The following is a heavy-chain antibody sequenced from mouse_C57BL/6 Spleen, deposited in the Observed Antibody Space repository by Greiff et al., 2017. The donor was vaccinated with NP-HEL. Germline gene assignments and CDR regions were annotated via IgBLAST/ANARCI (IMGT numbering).Heavy chain of an antibody. CDR2: IDPSDSYT. V-gene: IGHV1-59*01. D-gene: IGHD5-1*01. Sequence: QVQLQQPGAELVRPGTSVKLSCKASGYTFTSYWMHWVKQRPGQGLEWIGVIDPSDSYTNYNQKFKGKATLTVDTSSSTAYMQLSSLTSEDSAVYYGARGSNYFDYWGQGTTLTVSS. J-gene: IGHJ2*01. CDR3: ARGSNYFDY. CDR1: GYTFTSYW.